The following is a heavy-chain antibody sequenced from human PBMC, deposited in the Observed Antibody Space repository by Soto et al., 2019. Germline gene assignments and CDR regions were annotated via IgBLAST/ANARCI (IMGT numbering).Heavy chain of an antibody. V-gene: IGHV1-18*01. J-gene: IGHJ4*02. CDR1: GYTFTSYG. CDR3: ARGRYGDY. D-gene: IGHD1-1*01. Sequence: QVHLVQSGAEVKKPGASVKVSCKCSGYTFTSYGITWVRQAPGQGLEWMGWISAHNGNTDYAQKRQGRVTVTRDTSTSTAYMELRSLRSDDTDVYYCARGRYGDYWGQGALVTVSS. CDR2: ISAHNGNT.